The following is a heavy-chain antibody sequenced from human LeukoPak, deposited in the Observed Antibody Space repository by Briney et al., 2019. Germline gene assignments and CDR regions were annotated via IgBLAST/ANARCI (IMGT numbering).Heavy chain of an antibody. J-gene: IGHJ4*02. CDR2: INGGSTHK. D-gene: IGHD5-12*01. V-gene: IGHV3-21*01. CDR1: GFTFSDYN. Sequence: GGSLRLSCLASGFTFSDYNFNWVRQAPGKGLEWVSSINGGSTHKFYGDSVKGRFIISRDNAKRSLYLEMNSLRAEDTAVYYCARDGTRAYTGYDFDFWGQGTLVTVSS. CDR3: ARDGTRAYTGYDFDF.